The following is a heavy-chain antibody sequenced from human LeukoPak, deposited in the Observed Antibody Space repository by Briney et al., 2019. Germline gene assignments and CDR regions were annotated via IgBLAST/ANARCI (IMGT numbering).Heavy chain of an antibody. J-gene: IGHJ6*03. CDR1: GFTFSNAW. D-gene: IGHD3-10*01. CDR2: IKSKTDGGTT. V-gene: IGHV3-15*01. Sequence: TGGSLRLSCAASGFTFSNAWMSWVRQAPGKGLEWVGRIKSKTDGGTTDYAAPVKGRFTISRDDSKNTLYLQMNSLKTEDTAVYYCTTEGRVRGARSYYYYYMDVWGKGTTVTISS. CDR3: TTEGRVRGARSYYYYYMDV.